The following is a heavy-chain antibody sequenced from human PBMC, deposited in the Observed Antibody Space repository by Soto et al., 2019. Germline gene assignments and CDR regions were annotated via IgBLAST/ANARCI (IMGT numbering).Heavy chain of an antibody. V-gene: IGHV1-69*01. D-gene: IGHD2-2*01. Sequence: QVQLVQSGAEVKKPGSSVKVSCKASGGTFSSYAISWVRQAPGQGLEWMGGNIPISGTANYAQKFQGRVTITADESTSTAYMELSSLRSEDTAVYYCARSQGSSTSLEIYYYYYYGMDVWGQGTTVTVS. J-gene: IGHJ6*02. CDR3: ARSQGSSTSLEIYYYYYYGMDV. CDR2: NIPISGTA. CDR1: GGTFSSYA.